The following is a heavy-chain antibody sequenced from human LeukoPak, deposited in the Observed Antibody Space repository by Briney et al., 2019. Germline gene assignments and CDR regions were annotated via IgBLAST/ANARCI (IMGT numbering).Heavy chain of an antibody. D-gene: IGHD6-19*01. V-gene: IGHV1-3*03. J-gene: IGHJ4*02. CDR3: ARCLGNSDPDNKYSSGWYGEYYFDY. CDR2: INAGNGNT. Sequence: ASVKVSCKASGYTFTSYAMHWVRQAPGQRLEWMGWINAGNGNTKYSQEFQGRVTITRDTSASTAYMELSSLRSEDMAVYYCARCLGNSDPDNKYSSGWYGEYYFDYWGQGTLVTVSS. CDR1: GYTFTSYA.